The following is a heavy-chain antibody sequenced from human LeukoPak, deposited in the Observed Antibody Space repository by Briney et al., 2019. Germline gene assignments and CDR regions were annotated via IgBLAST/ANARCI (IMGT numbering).Heavy chain of an antibody. CDR2: ISGSGGST. V-gene: IGHV3-23*01. J-gene: IGHJ3*02. D-gene: IGHD6-6*01. Sequence: GGSLRLSCTTSKFNFNSYGMTWVRQAPGKGLEWVSSISGSGGSTQYAASVQGRFTISRDNSKNTLYLQMNSLRAEDTAVYYCARDRTAAWTDDAFDIWGQGTMVTVSS. CDR3: ARDRTAAWTDDAFDI. CDR1: KFNFNSYG.